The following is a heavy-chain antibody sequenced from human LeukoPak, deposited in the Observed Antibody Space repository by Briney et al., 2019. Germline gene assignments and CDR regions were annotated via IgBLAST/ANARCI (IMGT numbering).Heavy chain of an antibody. J-gene: IGHJ4*02. Sequence: ASVKVSCKASGYTFSNYGIALVRQAPGQGLEWMGWISAYNGNINYAQKLQGRVTMTTDTSTSTAYMELRSLRSDDAAVYYCARDGYFDYRGQGTLVTVSS. V-gene: IGHV1-18*01. CDR2: ISAYNGNI. CDR3: ARDGYFDY. CDR1: GYTFSNYG.